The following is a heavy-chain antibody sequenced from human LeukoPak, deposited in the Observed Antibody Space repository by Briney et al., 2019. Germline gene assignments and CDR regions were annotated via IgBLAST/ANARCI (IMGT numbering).Heavy chain of an antibody. D-gene: IGHD3-3*01. CDR3: VYYDFWSGYYTGIAD. CDR1: GYSISSGYY. J-gene: IGHJ4*02. V-gene: IGHV4-38-2*02. Sequence: SETLSLTCTVSGYSISSGYYWGRIRRPPGKGLEWIGSIYHSGSTYYNPSLKSRVTISVDTSKNQFSLKLSSVTAADTAVYYCVYYDFWSGYYTGIADWGQGTLVTVSS. CDR2: IYHSGST.